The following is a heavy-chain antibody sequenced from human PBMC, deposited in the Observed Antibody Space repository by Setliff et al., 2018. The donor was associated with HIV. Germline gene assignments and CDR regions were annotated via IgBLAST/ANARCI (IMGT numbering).Heavy chain of an antibody. D-gene: IGHD3-9*01. J-gene: IGHJ4*02. CDR2: ISRDSRYI. V-gene: IGHV3-21*01. Sequence: GGSLRLSCAVSGFSFSNYNMNWVRQAPGKGLEWISSISRDSRYIYYADSVKGRFTISRDNAKNSLYLQMNSLRAEDTAAYYCARDPASPDYYARFDYWGQGALVTSPQ. CDR1: GFSFSNYN. CDR3: ARDPASPDYYARFDY.